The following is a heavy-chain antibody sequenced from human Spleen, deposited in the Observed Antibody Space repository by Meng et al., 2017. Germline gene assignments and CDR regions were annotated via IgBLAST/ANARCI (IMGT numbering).Heavy chain of an antibody. CDR3: ARAPSGVSDPHYFDY. J-gene: IGHJ4*02. CDR1: GYSFTSYW. D-gene: IGHD1-26*01. Sequence: GESLKISCKVSGYSFTSYWIGWVRQMPGKGLEWMGIIYPGDSDTRYSPSFRGQVTISIDKSISTAYLQWSSLKASDTAMYYCARAPSGVSDPHYFDYWGQGKLVNVSS. V-gene: IGHV5-51*01. CDR2: IYPGDSDT.